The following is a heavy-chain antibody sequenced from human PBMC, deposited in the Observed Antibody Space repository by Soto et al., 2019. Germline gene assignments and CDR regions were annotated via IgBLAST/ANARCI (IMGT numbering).Heavy chain of an antibody. D-gene: IGHD2-2*01. Sequence: QLQLQESGPGLVKPSETLSLTCTVSGGSISSSSYYWGWIRQPPGKGLEWTGSIYYSGSTYYNPSLKSRVTISVDTSKNQFSLKLSSVTAADTAVYYCASSHQLPDAFDIWGQGTMVTVSS. J-gene: IGHJ3*02. CDR1: GGSISSSSYY. CDR3: ASSHQLPDAFDI. V-gene: IGHV4-39*01. CDR2: IYYSGST.